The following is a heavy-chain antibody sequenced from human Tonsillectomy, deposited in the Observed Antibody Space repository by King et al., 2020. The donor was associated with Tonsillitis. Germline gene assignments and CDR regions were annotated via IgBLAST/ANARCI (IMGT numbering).Heavy chain of an antibody. CDR1: GYTFSNYY. CDR3: ARAPEQDCSGGSCTAYNYMDV. D-gene: IGHD2-15*01. V-gene: IGHV1-46*01. J-gene: IGHJ6*03. Sequence: VQLVQSGAEVKKPGASVKVSCKASGYTFSNYYMHWVRQAPGHGLEWMGMIDPSGGSTTYAQNFQGRVTMTRDTSTSTVYMELSSLRSEDTAVYYCARAPEQDCSGGSCTAYNYMDVWGKGTTVTVYS. CDR2: IDPSGGST.